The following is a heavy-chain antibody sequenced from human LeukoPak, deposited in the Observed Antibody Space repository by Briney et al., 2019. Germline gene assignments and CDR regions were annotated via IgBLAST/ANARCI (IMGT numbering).Heavy chain of an antibody. CDR2: INHSGST. D-gene: IGHD3-3*01. CDR3: ARGVLRFLEWLNRGDYFDY. CDR1: GGSFSDYY. J-gene: IGHJ4*02. V-gene: IGHV4-34*01. Sequence: SETLSLTCAVYGGSFSDYYWTWIRQPPGKGLEWIGEINHSGSTNYNPSLKSRVTISVDTSKNQFSLKLSSVTAADTAVYYCARGVLRFLEWLNRGDYFDYWGQGTLVTVSS.